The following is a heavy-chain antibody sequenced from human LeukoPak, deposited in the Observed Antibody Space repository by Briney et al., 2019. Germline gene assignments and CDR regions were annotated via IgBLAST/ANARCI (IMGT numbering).Heavy chain of an antibody. CDR2: IIPIFGTA. D-gene: IGHD3-22*01. J-gene: IGHJ4*02. CDR3: ARNPYDSSGHFDY. V-gene: IGHV1-69*05. Sequence: GASVKVSCKASGGTFSSYAISWVRQAPGQGLEWMGGIIPIFGTANYAQKFQGRVTMTRDTSTSTVYMDLSSLRSEDTAVYYCARNPYDSSGHFDYWGQGTLVTVSS. CDR1: GGTFSSYA.